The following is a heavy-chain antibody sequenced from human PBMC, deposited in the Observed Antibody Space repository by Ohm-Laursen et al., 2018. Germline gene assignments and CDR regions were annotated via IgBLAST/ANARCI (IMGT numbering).Heavy chain of an antibody. CDR3: ARAGVGGALKGFFEY. Sequence: SLRLSCAASGFTFSSYWMSWVHQAPGKGLEWVANIKQDGSEKYYVDSVKGRFTISRDNAKNSLYLQMNSLRAEDTAIYFCARAGVGGALKGFFEYWGQGILVTASS. V-gene: IGHV3-7*01. CDR1: GFTFSSYW. CDR2: IKQDGSEK. D-gene: IGHD1-26*01. J-gene: IGHJ4*02.